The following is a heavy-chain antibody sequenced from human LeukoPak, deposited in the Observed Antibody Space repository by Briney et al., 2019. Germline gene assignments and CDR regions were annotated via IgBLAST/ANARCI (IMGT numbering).Heavy chain of an antibody. V-gene: IGHV3-20*01. CDR3: ARSGTFRLVVPAADAFDI. CDR2: INWNGGST. D-gene: IGHD2-2*01. CDR1: GFTFDDYG. J-gene: IGHJ3*02. Sequence: PGGSLRLSCAASGFTFDDYGTSWVRQAPGKGLEWVSGINWNGGSTGYADSVKGRFTISRDNAKNSLYLQMNSLRAEDTALYHCARSGTFRLVVPAADAFDIWGQGTRVTVSS.